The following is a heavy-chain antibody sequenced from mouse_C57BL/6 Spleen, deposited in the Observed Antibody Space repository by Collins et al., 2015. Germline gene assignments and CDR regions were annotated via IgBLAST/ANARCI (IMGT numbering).Heavy chain of an antibody. CDR1: GYAFSSYW. V-gene: IGHV1-80*01. CDR2: IYPGDGDT. CDR3: ARSRYDYPFAY. D-gene: IGHD2-4*01. J-gene: IGHJ3*01. Sequence: QVQLQQSEAELVKPGASVKISCKASGYAFSSYWMNWVKQRPGKGLEWIGQIYPGDGDTNYNGKFKGKATLTADKSSSTAYMQLSSLTSEDSAVYFCARSRYDYPFAYWGQGTLVTVSA.